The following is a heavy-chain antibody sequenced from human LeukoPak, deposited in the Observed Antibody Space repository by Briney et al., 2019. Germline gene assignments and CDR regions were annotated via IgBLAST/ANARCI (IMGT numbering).Heavy chain of an antibody. V-gene: IGHV3-23*01. CDR3: ARDRYGGYVFDF. CDR1: GFTFSSYW. Sequence: PGGSLRLSCAASGFTFSSYWMHWVRQAPGKGLEWVSAISGSGGSTYYADSVKGRFTISRDNSKNSLYLQMHSLRAEDTAVYYCARDRYGGYVFDFWGQGTLVTVSS. J-gene: IGHJ4*02. D-gene: IGHD4-17*01. CDR2: ISGSGGST.